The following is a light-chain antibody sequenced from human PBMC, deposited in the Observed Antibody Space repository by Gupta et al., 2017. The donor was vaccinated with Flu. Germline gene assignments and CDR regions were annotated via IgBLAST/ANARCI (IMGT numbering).Light chain of an antibody. CDR3: QQDYTTPHS. J-gene: IGKJ2*03. CDR1: QSILYSSNNKNY. V-gene: IGKV4-1*01. Sequence: DIVMTQSPDSLAVSLDERATINCKSSQSILYSSNNKNYLAWFQQKPGQPPKLLISWASSRESGVPDRFSGSGSGTDFTLTISSLQAEDVAVYYCQQDYTTPHSFGQGTKLEIK. CDR2: WAS.